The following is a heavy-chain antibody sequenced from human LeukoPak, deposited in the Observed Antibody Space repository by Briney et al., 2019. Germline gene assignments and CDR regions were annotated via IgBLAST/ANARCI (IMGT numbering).Heavy chain of an antibody. CDR3: ARATYYYDSSGYRDFYFDD. J-gene: IGHJ4*02. V-gene: IGHV3-53*01. CDR2: FYSDGST. CDR1: GFTVSSNY. D-gene: IGHD3-22*01. Sequence: GGSLRLSCAASGFTVSSNYMNWVRRAPGKGLEWVSAFYSDGSTYYADSVKGRFTLSRDNSKNTLYLQMNSLRAEDTAVYYCARATYYYDSSGYRDFYFDDWGQGTLVTVSS.